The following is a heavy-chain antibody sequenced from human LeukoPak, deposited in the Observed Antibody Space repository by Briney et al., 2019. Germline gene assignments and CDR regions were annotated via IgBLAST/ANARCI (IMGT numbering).Heavy chain of an antibody. J-gene: IGHJ4*02. CDR1: GFTFSNAW. Sequence: GGSLRLSCAASGFTFSNAWMSWDRQAPGKGLEWVGRIKSKTDGGTTDYAAPVKGRFTISRDDSKNTLYLQMNSLKTEDTAVYYCTTDLMVRGDPVDYWGQGTLVTVSS. V-gene: IGHV3-15*01. CDR3: TTDLMVRGDPVDY. CDR2: IKSKTDGGTT. D-gene: IGHD3-10*01.